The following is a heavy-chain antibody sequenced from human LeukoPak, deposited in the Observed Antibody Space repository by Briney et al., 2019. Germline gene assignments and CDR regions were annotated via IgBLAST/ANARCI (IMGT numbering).Heavy chain of an antibody. CDR3: ASDSYSSIGYF. CDR1: GGSISGYY. J-gene: IGHJ4*02. V-gene: IGHV4-34*01. D-gene: IGHD6-13*01. CDR2: ISPRGT. Sequence: SETLSLTCTVPGGSISGYYWSWIRQSPGKGLEWIGEISPRGTKYNPSLKSRVTISLDTTKNQFSLILSSVTAADAAVYFCASDSYSSIGYFWSQGTLVTVSS.